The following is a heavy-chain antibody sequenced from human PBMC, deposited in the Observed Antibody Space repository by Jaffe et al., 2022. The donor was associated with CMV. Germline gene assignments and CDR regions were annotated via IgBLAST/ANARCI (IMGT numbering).Heavy chain of an antibody. D-gene: IGHD2-15*01. V-gene: IGHV4-59*08. J-gene: IGHJ4*02. CDR2: IYYSGST. CDR3: ARQRAYCSGGSCSPYFDY. CDR1: GGSISSYY. Sequence: QVQLQESGPGLVKPSETLSLTCTVSGGSISSYYWSWIRQPPGKGLEWIGYIYYSGSTNYNPSLKSRVTISVDTSKNQFSLKLSSVTAADTAVYYCARQRAYCSGGSCSPYFDYWGQGTLVTVSS.